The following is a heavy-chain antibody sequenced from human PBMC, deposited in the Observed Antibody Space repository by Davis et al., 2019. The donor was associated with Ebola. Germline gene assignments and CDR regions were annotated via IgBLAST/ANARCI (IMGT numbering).Heavy chain of an antibody. V-gene: IGHV3-23*01. CDR2: TTRSGGST. CDR1: GFTFSSYA. Sequence: GGSLRLSCAASGFTFSSYAMSWVRQAPGKGLEWVSATTRSGGSTYYADSVKGRFTISRDNSRNTLYLQMNSLRAEDTALYYCAKDGGNYPYWYFDLWGRGTLVTVSS. CDR3: AKDGGNYPYWYFDL. J-gene: IGHJ2*01. D-gene: IGHD1-7*01.